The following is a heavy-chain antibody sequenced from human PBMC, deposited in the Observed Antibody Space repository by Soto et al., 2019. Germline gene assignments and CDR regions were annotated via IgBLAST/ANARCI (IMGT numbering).Heavy chain of an antibody. V-gene: IGHV3-30-3*01. Sequence: PGGSLRLSCAASGFTFSSYAMHWVRQAPGKGLEWVAVISYDGSNKYYADSVKGRFTISRDNSKNTLYLQMNSLRAEDTAVYYCARDVGYCSSTSCYGGPYGMDVWGQGTTVTVSS. D-gene: IGHD2-2*01. CDR1: GFTFSSYA. CDR2: ISYDGSNK. CDR3: ARDVGYCSSTSCYGGPYGMDV. J-gene: IGHJ6*02.